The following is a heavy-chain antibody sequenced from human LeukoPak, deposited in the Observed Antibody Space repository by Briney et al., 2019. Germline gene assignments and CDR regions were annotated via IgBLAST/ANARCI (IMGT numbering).Heavy chain of an antibody. CDR2: IKQDGSEK. Sequence: PGGSLRLSCAASGFTFSSYWMSWVRQAPGKGLEWVANIKQDGSEKYYVDSVKGRFTISRDNAKNSLYLQMNSLRAEDTAVYYCARDIYDSSGYPSYFDYWGQGTLVTVSS. J-gene: IGHJ4*02. CDR3: ARDIYDSSGYPSYFDY. V-gene: IGHV3-7*01. CDR1: GFTFSSYW. D-gene: IGHD3-22*01.